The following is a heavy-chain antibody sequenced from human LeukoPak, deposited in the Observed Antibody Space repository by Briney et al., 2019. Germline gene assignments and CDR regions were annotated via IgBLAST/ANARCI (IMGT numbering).Heavy chain of an antibody. Sequence: ASVKVSCKASGYTFTSYGISWVRQAPGQGLEWMGIINPSGGSTSYAQKFQGRVTMTRDTSTSTVYMELSSLRSEDTAVYYCGRVSQSQRHYYYYGMDVWGQGTTVTVSS. CDR1: GYTFTSYG. CDR3: GRVSQSQRHYYYYGMDV. J-gene: IGHJ6*02. CDR2: INPSGGST. V-gene: IGHV1-46*01.